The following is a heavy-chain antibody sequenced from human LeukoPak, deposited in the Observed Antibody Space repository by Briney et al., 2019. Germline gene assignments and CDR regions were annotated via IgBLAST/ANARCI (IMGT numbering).Heavy chain of an antibody. V-gene: IGHV4-59*08. J-gene: IGHJ3*01. CDR3: ARHPGVGANDTFDL. CDR1: GASISTYY. CDR2: IYNSGNT. D-gene: IGHD1-26*01. Sequence: SETLSLTCTVSGASISTYYWSWLRQPPGRGLEWLGYIYNSGNTYYNPPLNSRASISEDTSKNQLSLKVNSVTAADTAVYYCARHPGVGANDTFDLWGQGTMVTISS.